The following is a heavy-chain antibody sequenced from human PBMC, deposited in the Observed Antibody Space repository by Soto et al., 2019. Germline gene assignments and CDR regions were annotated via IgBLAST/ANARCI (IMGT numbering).Heavy chain of an antibody. V-gene: IGHV3-30-3*01. CDR2: ISYDGSNQ. J-gene: IGHJ4*02. CDR1: GFTFSDYA. CDR3: ASATHGMFISFDY. Sequence: GGSLRLSCEVSGFTFSDYAIHWVRQAPGRGLEWVALISYDGSNQYFPDSLKGRFTISRDNSKNTLYLEMNSLKPEDTAVYHCASATHGMFISFDYWGQGTLVTVSS. D-gene: IGHD2-15*01.